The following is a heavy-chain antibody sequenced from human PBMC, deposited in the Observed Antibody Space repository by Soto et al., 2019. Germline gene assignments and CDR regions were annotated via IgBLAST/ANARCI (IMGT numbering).Heavy chain of an antibody. CDR3: ARSGCSRTSCYDY. J-gene: IGHJ4*02. V-gene: IGHV3-64*01. CDR2: ISHDGIST. Sequence: EVQLVDSGGGLVQPGGSLRLSCASSGFTFSNYAMHWVRQAPGKGLEYVSAISHDGISTFYANSVKGRFTVSRDNSKKTLFLQMGSLRVEDTAIYYCARSGCSRTSCYDYWGQGTLVTVSS. CDR1: GFTFSNYA. D-gene: IGHD2-15*01.